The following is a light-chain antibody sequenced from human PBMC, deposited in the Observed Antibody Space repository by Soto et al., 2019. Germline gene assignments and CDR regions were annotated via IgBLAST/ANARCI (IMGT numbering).Light chain of an antibody. CDR2: AVS. J-gene: IGLJ1*01. CDR3: ISYTDRQSYL. CDR1: SSDIGSYNH. V-gene: IGLV2-14*03. Sequence: QSALTQPASVSGSPGQSITISCSGTSSDIGSYNHVAWYQQFPGKSPKLMIYAVSDRPSGVSDRLSGSKSGITASLTISGLQTEDEADYSCISYTDRQSYLFGTGTKLTVL.